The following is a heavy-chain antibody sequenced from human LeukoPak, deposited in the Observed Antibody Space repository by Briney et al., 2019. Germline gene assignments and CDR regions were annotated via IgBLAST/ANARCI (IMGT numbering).Heavy chain of an antibody. V-gene: IGHV3-74*01. Sequence: GGSLRLSCAASGFTFNSYWMHWVRQAPGKGLMWVSRIETDGSSTSHADSVKGRFTISRDNAKNTLYLQMDSLRAEDTAVYYCARGFSMTYFDCWGQGTLVTVSS. CDR2: IETDGSST. D-gene: IGHD2/OR15-2a*01. J-gene: IGHJ4*02. CDR3: ARGFSMTYFDC. CDR1: GFTFNSYW.